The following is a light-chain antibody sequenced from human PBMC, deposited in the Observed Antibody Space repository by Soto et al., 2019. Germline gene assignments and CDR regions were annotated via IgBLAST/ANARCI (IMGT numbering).Light chain of an antibody. CDR2: DAS. CDR3: QQYNRPIT. V-gene: IGKV1-5*01. Sequence: DIQMTQSPSTLSASVGDRVIITCRASQSISSWLAWYQQKPGKAPKLLIYDASSLEGGVPSRFSGSGSGTEFTLTISSLQPDDFATYYCQQYNRPITFGQGTRLEIK. CDR1: QSISSW. J-gene: IGKJ5*01.